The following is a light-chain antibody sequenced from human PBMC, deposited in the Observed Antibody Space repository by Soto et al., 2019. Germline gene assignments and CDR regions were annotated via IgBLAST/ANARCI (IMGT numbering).Light chain of an antibody. Sequence: QAVVTQSSSASASLGSSVKLTCTLSSGHSSYIIAWHQQQPGKAPRYLMKLEGSGSYNKGSGVPDRFSGSSSGADRYLTISHLQFEDEADYYCETWDSNARVFGTGTKVTVL. CDR3: ETWDSNARV. V-gene: IGLV4-60*02. CDR2: LEGSGSY. J-gene: IGLJ1*01. CDR1: SGHSSYI.